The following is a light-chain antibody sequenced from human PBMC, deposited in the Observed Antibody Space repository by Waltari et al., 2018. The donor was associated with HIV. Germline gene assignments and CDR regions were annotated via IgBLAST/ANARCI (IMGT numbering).Light chain of an antibody. CDR1: SSNIGSTP. V-gene: IGLV1-44*01. CDR2: SNS. CDR3: ASWDDSLNGVVV. Sequence: QSVLPQPPSASGTPGQRVTISCSGISSNIGSTPVNWYQQLPGTAPKLLIYSNSQRSSGVPDRFSGSKSGTSASLAISGLQSEDEADYYCASWDDSLNGVVVFGGGTKLTVL. J-gene: IGLJ2*01.